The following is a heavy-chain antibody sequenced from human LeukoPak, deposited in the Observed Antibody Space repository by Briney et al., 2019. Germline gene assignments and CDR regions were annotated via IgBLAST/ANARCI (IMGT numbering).Heavy chain of an antibody. Sequence: GGSLRLSCAASGFTFSSSGMHWVRQAPGKGLEWVAVIGHDGNRQDFVDSVKGRFTISRDNSKNTLYLQMNSLRAEDTAVYYCAKDLRFGDSPGNRFDYWGQGTPVTVSS. J-gene: IGHJ4*02. CDR1: GFTFSSSG. D-gene: IGHD3-10*01. CDR2: IGHDGNRQ. V-gene: IGHV3-33*03. CDR3: AKDLRFGDSPGNRFDY.